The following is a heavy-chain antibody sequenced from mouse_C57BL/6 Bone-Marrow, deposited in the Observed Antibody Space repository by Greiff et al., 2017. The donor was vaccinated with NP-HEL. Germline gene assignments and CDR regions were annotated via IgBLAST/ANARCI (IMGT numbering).Heavy chain of an antibody. J-gene: IGHJ2*01. CDR3: AREGANCHYFDY. D-gene: IGHD4-1*01. CDR1: GYTFTSYG. Sequence: QVQLQQSGAELARPGASVKLSCKASGYTFTSYGISWVKQRTGQGLEWIGEIYPRSGNTYYNEKFKGKATLKADKSSSTAYMWLRSLTSEDSAVYFCAREGANCHYFDYWGQGTTLTVSS. CDR2: IYPRSGNT. V-gene: IGHV1-81*01.